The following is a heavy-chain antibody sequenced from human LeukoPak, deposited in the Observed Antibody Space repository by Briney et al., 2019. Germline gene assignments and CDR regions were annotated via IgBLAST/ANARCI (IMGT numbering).Heavy chain of an antibody. Sequence: GGSLRLSCAASGFTFSSYVMHWVRQAPGKGLEWVAIISYDGSNEYYADSVKGRFTISRDNSKNTLYLQMNSLRAEDTAVYYCARGHQYYDILTGYHYYFDYWGQGTLVTVSS. CDR1: GFTFSSYV. V-gene: IGHV3-30*14. J-gene: IGHJ4*02. D-gene: IGHD3-9*01. CDR3: ARGHQYYDILTGYHYYFDY. CDR2: ISYDGSNE.